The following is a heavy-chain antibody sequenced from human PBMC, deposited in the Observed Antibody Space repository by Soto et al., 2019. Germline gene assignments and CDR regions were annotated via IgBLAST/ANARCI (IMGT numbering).Heavy chain of an antibody. CDR3: AREPCCCYGYGYYYHGMDV. Sequence: QVQLQESGPGLVKPSQTLSLTCSVSGGSISSGGYYWSWIRQHRGKVLEWIAYIYYSGSTYYNPSLKSRVTISVDTSKNQFSLKLSSVTAADTAMDYCAREPCCCYGYGYYYHGMDVWGQGTTVTVSS. CDR2: IYYSGST. V-gene: IGHV4-31*03. CDR1: GGSISSGGYY. J-gene: IGHJ6*02. D-gene: IGHD5-12*01.